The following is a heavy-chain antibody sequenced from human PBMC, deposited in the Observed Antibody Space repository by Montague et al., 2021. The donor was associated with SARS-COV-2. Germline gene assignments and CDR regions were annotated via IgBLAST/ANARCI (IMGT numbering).Heavy chain of an antibody. Sequence: CAISGDSVSSNLATWNWIRQSPSRGLEWLVRTYYRSKWYNDYAESVKSRITIDPDTSKHQFSLHLNSATPEDTAVYYCARIPVGSKYYFDFWGQGTLVTVSS. CDR2: TYYRSKWYN. V-gene: IGHV6-1*01. CDR3: ARIPVGSKYYFDF. J-gene: IGHJ4*02. CDR1: GDSVSSNLAT. D-gene: IGHD2-2*01.